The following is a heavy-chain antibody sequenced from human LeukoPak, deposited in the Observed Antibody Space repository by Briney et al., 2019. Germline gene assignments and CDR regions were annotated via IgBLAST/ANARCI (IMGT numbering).Heavy chain of an antibody. CDR2: ISNSGSSI. V-gene: IGHV3-21*05. CDR1: GFTFSDYS. J-gene: IGHJ4*02. D-gene: IGHD1-26*01. Sequence: GGSLRLSCAASGFTFSDYSMNWVRQAPGKGLEWVSYISNSGSSIYYADSVKGRFTTSRDNAKSSLYLQMNSLRAEDTAVYYCANSAGMGYSLVYWGQGTLVTVSS. CDR3: ANSAGMGYSLVY.